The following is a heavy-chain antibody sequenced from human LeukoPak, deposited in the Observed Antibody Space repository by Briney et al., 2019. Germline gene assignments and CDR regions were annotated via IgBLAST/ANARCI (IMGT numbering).Heavy chain of an antibody. D-gene: IGHD6-19*01. CDR2: INPNSGGT. CDR3: ARGEYSSALLDY. Sequence: ASVKVSCKASGYTFTGYYMHWVRQAPGQGLEWMGWINPNSGGTNYAQKFQGRVTMTRDTSISTAYMELSRLRSDDTAVCYCARGEYSSALLDYWGQGTLVTVSS. V-gene: IGHV1-2*02. J-gene: IGHJ4*02. CDR1: GYTFTGYY.